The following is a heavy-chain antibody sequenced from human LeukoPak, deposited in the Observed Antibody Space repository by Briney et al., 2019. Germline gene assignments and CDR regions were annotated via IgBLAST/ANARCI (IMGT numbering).Heavy chain of an antibody. D-gene: IGHD2-2*01. V-gene: IGHV1-2*02. CDR3: ARLADCSSSSCRSFDY. J-gene: IGHJ4*02. CDR2: INPNSGFT. CDR1: GYPFTGYY. Sequence: WASVKVSCKASGYPFTGYYLHWVRQAPGQGLEWMGWINPNSGFTNYAQKFQGRVTMTRDTSISTAYMELSRLRSDDTAVYYCARLADCSSSSCRSFDYWGQGTQVTVSS.